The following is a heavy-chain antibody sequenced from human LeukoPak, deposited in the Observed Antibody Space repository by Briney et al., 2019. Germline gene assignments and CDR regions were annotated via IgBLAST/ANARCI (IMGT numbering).Heavy chain of an antibody. CDR3: AKDRDLDY. V-gene: IGHV3-9*01. CDR2: ISWNSGNL. J-gene: IGHJ4*02. Sequence: GGSLRLSCAASGFTFGDYAIHWVRLAPGKGLEWVSGISWNSGNLDYADSVKGRFTISRDNAKKSLYLQMNSLRPEDTAFYYCAKDRDLDYWGQGTLVTVSS. CDR1: GFTFGDYA.